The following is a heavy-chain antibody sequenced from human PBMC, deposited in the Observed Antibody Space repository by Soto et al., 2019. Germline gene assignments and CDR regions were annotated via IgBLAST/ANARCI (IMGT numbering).Heavy chain of an antibody. D-gene: IGHD3-10*01. CDR3: ARMSLFYFLDS. CDR2: IYHSGIT. CDR1: GDSMTSYY. Sequence: SETLSLTCPVSGDSMTSYYWSWLRQPPGKGLECIGYIYHSGITNYNPSLKSRVTIALDTSKTQVSVRLSFLTAAHTAVYYCARMSLFYFLDSGGQGTLVIVSS. V-gene: IGHV4-59*01. J-gene: IGHJ5*01.